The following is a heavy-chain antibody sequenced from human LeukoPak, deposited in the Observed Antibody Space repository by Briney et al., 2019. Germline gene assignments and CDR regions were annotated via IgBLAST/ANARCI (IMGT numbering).Heavy chain of an antibody. Sequence: GGSLRLSCAASGFAFSNYAMSWVRQAPGKGLEWVSAISGTGGNTYYADSVKGRCTISRDSAKNSLYLEMNSLRDEDTAVYYCAKDSAYYWFDYWGQGTLVTVSS. CDR1: GFAFSNYA. V-gene: IGHV3-23*01. D-gene: IGHD3-9*01. CDR3: AKDSAYYWFDY. J-gene: IGHJ4*02. CDR2: ISGTGGNT.